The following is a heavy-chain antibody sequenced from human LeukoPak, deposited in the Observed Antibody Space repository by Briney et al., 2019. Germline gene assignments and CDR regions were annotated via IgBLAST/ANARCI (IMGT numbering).Heavy chain of an antibody. Sequence: GGSLRLPCAASGFTFSSYSMHWVRQAPGKGLEWVAFIRSDGSNSHYADSVKGRFTISRDNSKNTLYLEMNSLRAEDTAVYYCARVPGGCSGGSCYGMAFDIWGQGTMVTVSS. D-gene: IGHD2-15*01. J-gene: IGHJ3*02. V-gene: IGHV3-30*02. CDR2: IRSDGSNS. CDR3: ARVPGGCSGGSCYGMAFDI. CDR1: GFTFSSYS.